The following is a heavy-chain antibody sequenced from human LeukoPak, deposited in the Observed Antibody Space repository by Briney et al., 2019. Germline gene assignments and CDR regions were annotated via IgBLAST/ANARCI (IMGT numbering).Heavy chain of an antibody. CDR1: GYTFTSYG. Sequence: ASVKVSCKASGYTFTSYGISWVREAPGQGLEWMGWISAYSGNTNYAQKLQGRVTMTTDTSTSTAYMELRSLRSDDTAVYYCARGRYCRSTSCYPARYWGQGTLVTVSS. D-gene: IGHD2-2*01. V-gene: IGHV1-18*04. CDR2: ISAYSGNT. J-gene: IGHJ4*02. CDR3: ARGRYCRSTSCYPARY.